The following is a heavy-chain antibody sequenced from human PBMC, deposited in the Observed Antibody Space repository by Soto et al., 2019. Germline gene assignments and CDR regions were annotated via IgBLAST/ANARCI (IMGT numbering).Heavy chain of an antibody. J-gene: IGHJ6*02. V-gene: IGHV3-23*01. CDR1: GFTFSTSA. Sequence: PWGSLRLSCTASGFTFSTSAMSWVLQAQGRGLEWVSGISGSGAGTYYADSVKGRFTISRDNSKNTLYLQMSGLRAEDAAVYYCAKGPTVFGAVISFDYYYGMYVWGQGTPVTVSS. CDR2: ISGSGAGT. CDR3: AKGPTVFGAVISFDYYYGMYV. D-gene: IGHD3-3*01.